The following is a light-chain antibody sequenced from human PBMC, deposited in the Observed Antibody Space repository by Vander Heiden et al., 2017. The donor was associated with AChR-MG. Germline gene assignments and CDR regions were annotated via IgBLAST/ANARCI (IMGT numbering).Light chain of an antibody. V-gene: IGKV1-27*01. CDR3: EKYNSAPRT. CDR1: QGIRNY. CDR2: AAS. Sequence: DIQMTQYPSSLSASVRDRVTIASRASQGIRNYLAWYQQKPWKVPRLLIYAASTLQSGVPTRCSGSGAGTNFTLTISSLQPEDVATYYCEKYNSAPRTFGQGTKVEIK. J-gene: IGKJ1*01.